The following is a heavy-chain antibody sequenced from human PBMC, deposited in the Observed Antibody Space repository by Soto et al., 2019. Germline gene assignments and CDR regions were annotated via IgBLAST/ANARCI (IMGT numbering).Heavy chain of an antibody. J-gene: IGHJ6*03. D-gene: IGHD5-12*01. CDR2: ISWNSGSI. V-gene: IGHV3-9*01. CDR1: GFTFDDYA. Sequence: EVQLVESGGGLVQPGRSLRLSCAASGFTFDDYAMHWVRQAPGKGLEWVSGISWNSGSIGYADSVKGRFTISRDNAKNSLYLQMNSLRAEDTALYYCAKGGVDIVATRDDHYYYYMAVWGKGTTVTVSS. CDR3: AKGGVDIVATRDDHYYYYMAV.